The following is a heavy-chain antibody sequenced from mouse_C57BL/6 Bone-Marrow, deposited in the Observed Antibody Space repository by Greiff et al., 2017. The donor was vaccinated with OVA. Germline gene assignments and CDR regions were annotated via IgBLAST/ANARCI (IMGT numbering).Heavy chain of an antibody. CDR3: ARKYGSSSYAMDY. CDR2: INPNYGTT. CDR1: GYSFTDYN. V-gene: IGHV1-39*01. J-gene: IGHJ4*01. D-gene: IGHD1-1*01. Sequence: EVKLMESGPELVKPGASVKISCKASGYSFTDYNMNWVKQSNGKSLEWIGVINPNYGTTSYNQKFKGKATLTVDQSSSTAYMQLNSLTSEDSAVYYCARKYGSSSYAMDYWGQGTSVTVSS.